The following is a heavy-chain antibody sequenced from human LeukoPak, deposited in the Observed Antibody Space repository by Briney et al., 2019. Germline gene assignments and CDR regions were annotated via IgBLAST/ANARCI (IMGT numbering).Heavy chain of an antibody. CDR2: IYYSGGT. Sequence: PSETLSLTCTVSGGSISSSSYYWGWIRQPPGKGLEWIGSIYYSGGTYYNPSLRSRVTISVDTSKNQFSLKLSSVTAADTAVYYCARGTEVVVPAAIKDNWFDPWGQGTLVTVSS. CDR3: ARGTEVVVPAAIKDNWFDP. V-gene: IGHV4-39*01. CDR1: GGSISSSSYY. D-gene: IGHD2-2*02. J-gene: IGHJ5*02.